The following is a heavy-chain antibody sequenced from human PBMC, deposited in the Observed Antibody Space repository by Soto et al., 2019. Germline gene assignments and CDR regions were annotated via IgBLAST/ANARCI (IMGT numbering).Heavy chain of an antibody. CDR3: AKARPFGVVTTYYFDY. CDR2: ISSNGGST. D-gene: IGHD3-3*01. V-gene: IGHV3-64D*08. J-gene: IGHJ4*02. Sequence: GGSLRLSCSASGFTFSSYAMHWVRQAPGKGLEYVSAISSNGGSTYYADSVKGRFTISRDNSKNTLYLQMSSLRAEDTAVYYCAKARPFGVVTTYYFDYWGQGTLVTVSS. CDR1: GFTFSSYA.